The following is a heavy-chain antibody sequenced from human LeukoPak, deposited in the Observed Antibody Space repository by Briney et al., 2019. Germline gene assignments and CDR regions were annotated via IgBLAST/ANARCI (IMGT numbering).Heavy chain of an antibody. CDR1: RYSFSSYW. V-gene: IGHV3-7*01. J-gene: IGHJ3*01. D-gene: IGHD3-10*01. Sequence: PGGSLRLSCEASRYSFSSYWMTWVRQAPGKGLEWVANIKQDGSEKYYVDSVKGRFTISRDNAKISVFLQMNSLRAEDTAVYYCAREDYYGSGNYVAWGGAFDVWGRGTTVTVSS. CDR3: AREDYYGSGNYVAWGGAFDV. CDR2: IKQDGSEK.